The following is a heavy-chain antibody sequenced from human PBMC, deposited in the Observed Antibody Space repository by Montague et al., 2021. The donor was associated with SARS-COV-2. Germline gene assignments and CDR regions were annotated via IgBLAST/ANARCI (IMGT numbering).Heavy chain of an antibody. CDR3: ARGRVTISGVLVFIPAAGHLDC. Sequence: SETLSLTCAVYSGSFSDFYWTWIRQSPGKGLEWIGEINHTGSATYNPSLKGRVTLSKDTSKNQFYLKLKSVTAADTGVYYCARGRVTISGVLVFIPAAGHLDCWGQGTLVTVSS. CDR2: INHTGSA. D-gene: IGHD3-3*01. V-gene: IGHV4-34*01. CDR1: SGSFSDFY. J-gene: IGHJ3*01.